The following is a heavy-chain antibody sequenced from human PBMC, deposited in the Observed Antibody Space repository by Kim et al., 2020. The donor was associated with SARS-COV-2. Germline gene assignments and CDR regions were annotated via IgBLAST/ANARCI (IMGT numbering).Heavy chain of an antibody. CDR1: GYTFTSYA. CDR3: ARDPARNWWELDGSDAFDI. CDR2: INAGNGNT. Sequence: ASVKVSCKASGYTFTSYAMHWVRQAPGQRLEWMGWINAGNGNTKYSQKFQGRVTITRDTSASTAYMELSSLRSEDTAVYYCARDPARNWWELDGSDAFDIWGQGTMGTVSS. D-gene: IGHD1-26*01. J-gene: IGHJ3*02. V-gene: IGHV1-3*01.